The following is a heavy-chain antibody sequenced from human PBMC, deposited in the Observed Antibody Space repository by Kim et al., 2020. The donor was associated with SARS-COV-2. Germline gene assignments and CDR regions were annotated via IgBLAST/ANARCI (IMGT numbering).Heavy chain of an antibody. CDR2: IKSKTDGGTT. CDR3: TTDREYLIEGMDV. D-gene: IGHD3-9*01. Sequence: GGSLRLSCAGSGFTFTGYSMNWVRQAPGKGLEWVGRIKSKTDGGTTDYAAPVKGRFTISRDDSKNTLYLQMNSLKTEDTAVYYCTTDREYLIEGMDVWGQGTTVTVSS. J-gene: IGHJ6*02. V-gene: IGHV3-15*01. CDR1: GFTFTGYS.